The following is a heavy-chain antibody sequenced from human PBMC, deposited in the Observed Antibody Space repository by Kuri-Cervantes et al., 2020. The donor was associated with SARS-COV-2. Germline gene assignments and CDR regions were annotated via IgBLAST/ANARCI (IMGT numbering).Heavy chain of an antibody. CDR2: ISVGRQNT. CDR3: ARGIVGTFDY. Sequence: ASVKVSCKAPGYTITNYAMNWLRQVPGQRPEWMGSISVGRQNTKYSQKFQGRITITRDTSASTVYMELSSLTSADTAIYYCARGIVGTFDYWGQGTLVTVSS. V-gene: IGHV1-3*01. J-gene: IGHJ4*02. D-gene: IGHD3-22*01. CDR1: GYTITNYA.